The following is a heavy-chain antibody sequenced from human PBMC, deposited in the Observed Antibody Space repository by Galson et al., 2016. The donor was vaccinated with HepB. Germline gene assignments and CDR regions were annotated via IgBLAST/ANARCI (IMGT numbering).Heavy chain of an antibody. J-gene: IGHJ4*02. D-gene: IGHD3-3*01. CDR2: ITGSGTVL. CDR1: GFTFGDSY. CDR3: ARGHYEV. Sequence: SLRLSCAASGFTFGDSYMSWIRQAPGKGLEWISCITGSGTVLFYADSEKGRFTISRDNARNSLYLHLNSLRAEDTAVYYCARGHYEVWGQGTLVTVSS. V-gene: IGHV3-11*01.